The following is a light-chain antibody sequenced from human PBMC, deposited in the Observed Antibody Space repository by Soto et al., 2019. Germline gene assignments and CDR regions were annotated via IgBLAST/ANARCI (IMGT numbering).Light chain of an antibody. CDR1: SSDVGGYNY. J-gene: IGLJ3*02. CDR3: CAYAGSYTNWV. V-gene: IGLV2-11*01. CDR2: DVS. Sequence: QSALTQPRSVSGSPGQSVTISCTGTSSDVGGYNYVSWYQPHPGQAPKLMIYDVSKRPSGVPDRFSGSKSGNTAALTISGLQADDEADYYCCAYAGSYTNWVFGGGTKVTVL.